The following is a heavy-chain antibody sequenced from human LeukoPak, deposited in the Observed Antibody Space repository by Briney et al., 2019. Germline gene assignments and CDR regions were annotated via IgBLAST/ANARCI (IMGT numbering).Heavy chain of an antibody. V-gene: IGHV1-18*01. CDR2: ISAYNGNT. Sequence: ASVKVSCKASGYTFTSYGISWVRQAPGQGLEWMGWISAYNGNTNYAQKLQGRVTMTTDTSTSTAYMELSSLRSEDTAVYYCAVSGWRYYYYYYGMDVWGQGTTVTVSS. CDR1: GYTFTSYG. D-gene: IGHD6-19*01. J-gene: IGHJ6*02. CDR3: AVSGWRYYYYYYGMDV.